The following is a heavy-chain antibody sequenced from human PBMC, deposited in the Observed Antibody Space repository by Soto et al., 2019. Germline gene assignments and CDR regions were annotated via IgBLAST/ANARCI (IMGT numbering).Heavy chain of an antibody. J-gene: IGHJ4*02. V-gene: IGHV3-30-3*01. CDR3: ARRLTRTVSALGY. CDR2: ISEDGGNK. CDR1: GLTLNSFA. D-gene: IGHD6-19*01. Sequence: QVHLVESGGGVVQAGRSLRLSCTASGLTLNSFAIHWVRQAPGKGLEWVSVISEDGGNKYFAESVRGRFLISRDNSKNTVYLQMNRLRLEDTAVYFCARRLTRTVSALGYWGQGTLVSVSS.